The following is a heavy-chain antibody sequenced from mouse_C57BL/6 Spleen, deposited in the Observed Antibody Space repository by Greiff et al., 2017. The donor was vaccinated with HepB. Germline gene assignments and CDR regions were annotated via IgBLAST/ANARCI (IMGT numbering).Heavy chain of an antibody. CDR1: GYTFTSYL. CDR2: IHPNSGST. V-gene: IGHV1-64*01. D-gene: IGHD3-2*02. J-gene: IGHJ2*01. CDR3: ARETAQAVDYCDY. Sequence: VQLQQPGAELVKPGASVKLSCKASGYTFTSYLMHWVKQRPGQGLEWIGMIHPNSGSTNYNEKFKSKATLTVDKSSSTAYMQLSRLTSEDSAVYYCARETAQAVDYCDYWGQGTTLTVSS.